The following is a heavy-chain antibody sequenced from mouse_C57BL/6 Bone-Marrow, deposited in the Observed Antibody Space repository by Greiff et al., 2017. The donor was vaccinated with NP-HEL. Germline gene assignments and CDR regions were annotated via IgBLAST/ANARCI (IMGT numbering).Heavy chain of an antibody. CDR1: GFTFSDYY. Sequence: EVNVVESEGGLVQPGSSMKLSCTASGFTFSDYYMAWVRQVPEKGLEWVAYINYDGSSTYYLDSLKSRFIISRDNAKNILYLQMSSLKSEDTATYYCAREGGLRRRTYAMDYWGQGTSVTVSS. J-gene: IGHJ4*01. D-gene: IGHD2-4*01. V-gene: IGHV5-16*01. CDR3: AREGGLRRRTYAMDY. CDR2: INYDGSST.